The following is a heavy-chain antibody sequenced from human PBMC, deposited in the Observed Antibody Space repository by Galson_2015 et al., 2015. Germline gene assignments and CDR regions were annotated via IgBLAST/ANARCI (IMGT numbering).Heavy chain of an antibody. CDR1: GFTFSSYE. J-gene: IGHJ4*02. Sequence: SLRLSCAASGFTFSSYEMNWVRQAPGKGLEWVSYISSSGSTIYYADSVKGRFTISRDNAKNSLYLQMNSLRAEDTAVYYCARDSDYGDYSALLDYWGQGTLVTVSS. V-gene: IGHV3-48*03. CDR2: ISSSGSTI. D-gene: IGHD4-17*01. CDR3: ARDSDYGDYSALLDY.